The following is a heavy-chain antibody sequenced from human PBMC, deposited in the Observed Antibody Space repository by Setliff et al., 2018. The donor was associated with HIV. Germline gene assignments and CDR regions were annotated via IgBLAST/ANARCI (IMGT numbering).Heavy chain of an antibody. J-gene: IGHJ4*02. D-gene: IGHD3-10*01. Sequence: SETLSLTCVVSDDSFSNYDWNWIRQPPGKGLEWIGYIHASGKTNYNPSLKSRVRILLDTSKNQFSLRLTSVTAADTAVYFCARRPMVRGFGRYYFDYWGQGTLVTVSS. CDR1: DDSFSNYD. V-gene: IGHV4-4*09. CDR3: ARRPMVRGFGRYYFDY. CDR2: IHASGKT.